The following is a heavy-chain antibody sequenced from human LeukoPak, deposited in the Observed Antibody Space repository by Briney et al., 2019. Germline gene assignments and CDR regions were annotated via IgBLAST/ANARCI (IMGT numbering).Heavy chain of an antibody. V-gene: IGHV3-11*01. Sequence: SLRLSCAASGFTFSDYYMSWIRQAPGKGLEWVSYISSSDTIYYADSVKGRFTISRDNAKNSLYLQMNSLRAEDTAVYYCARDTRAAAGSWVDAFDIWGQGTMVTVSS. D-gene: IGHD6-13*01. CDR3: ARDTRAAAGSWVDAFDI. J-gene: IGHJ3*02. CDR2: ISSSDTI. CDR1: GFTFSDYY.